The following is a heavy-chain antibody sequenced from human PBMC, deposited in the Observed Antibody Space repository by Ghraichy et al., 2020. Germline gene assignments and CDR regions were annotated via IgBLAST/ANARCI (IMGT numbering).Heavy chain of an antibody. CDR2: IWYDGSNT. CDR3: ARDLGHAYGFYNYFEP. V-gene: IGHV3-33*01. CDR1: GFTFRHYG. J-gene: IGHJ5*02. Sequence: GESLNISCAASGFTFRHYGMHWVRQAPGKGLEWVTLIWYDGSNTNYADSVKGRFTVSRDNSKNTVYLQMDSLTVDATAMYYCARDLGHAYGFYNYFEPWGQGTLVTVSS. D-gene: IGHD3-10*01.